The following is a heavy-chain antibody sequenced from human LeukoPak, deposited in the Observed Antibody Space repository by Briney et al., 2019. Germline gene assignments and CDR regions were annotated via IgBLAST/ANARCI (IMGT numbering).Heavy chain of an antibody. CDR2: IKQDGSEK. V-gene: IGHV3-7*01. D-gene: IGHD3-22*01. CDR1: GFTFSSYW. J-gene: IGHJ6*02. Sequence: PGGSLRLSCAASGFTFSSYWMSWVRQAPGKGLEWVANIKQDGSEKYYVDSVKGRFTISRGNAKNSLYLQMNSLRAEDTAVYYCARDHYDSSGYYYVPGTSGYYYGMDVWGQGTTVTVSS. CDR3: ARDHYDSSGYYYVPGTSGYYYGMDV.